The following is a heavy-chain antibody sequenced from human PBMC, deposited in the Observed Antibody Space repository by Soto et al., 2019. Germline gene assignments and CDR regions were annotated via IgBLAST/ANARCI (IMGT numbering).Heavy chain of an antibody. CDR3: ARARITIFGVVTEEYYFDY. CDR1: GYTFIDYY. Sequence: AAVKVSCKASGYTFIDYYMHWVRQAPGQGXEWMGWINPNSGGTNYAQKFQGWVTMTRDTSISTAYMELSRLRSDDTAVFYCARARITIFGVVTEEYYFDYWGQGTLVTVSS. CDR2: INPNSGGT. D-gene: IGHD3-3*01. V-gene: IGHV1-2*04. J-gene: IGHJ4*02.